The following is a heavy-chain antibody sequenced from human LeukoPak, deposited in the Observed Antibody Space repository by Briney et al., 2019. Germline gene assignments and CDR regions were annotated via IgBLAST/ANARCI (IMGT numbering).Heavy chain of an antibody. V-gene: IGHV3-15*07. CDR1: DFSLTNAW. J-gene: IGHJ4*02. D-gene: IGHD1-26*01. CDR2: VKSKTDGGTI. CDR3: TTKRVGAPAFDY. Sequence: GGSLRLSCAASDFSLTNAWMNWVRQAPGKGLEWVGRVKSKTDGGTIDYAAPVKGRFILSREDPKNTLYLEMSSLKIEDTAVYYCTTKRVGAPAFDYWGQGTLVTVSS.